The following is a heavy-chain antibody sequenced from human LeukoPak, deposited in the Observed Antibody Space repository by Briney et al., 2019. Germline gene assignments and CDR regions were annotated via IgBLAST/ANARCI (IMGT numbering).Heavy chain of an antibody. CDR3: AKDLDIVVVPAANY. Sequence: GGSLRLSCAASGFTFSGYAMHWVRQAPGKGLEWVAFIRYDGSNKYYADSVKGRFTISRDNSKTTLYLQMISLRAEDTAVYYCAKDLDIVVVPAANYWGQGTLVTVPS. CDR2: IRYDGSNK. D-gene: IGHD2-2*03. V-gene: IGHV3-30*02. J-gene: IGHJ4*02. CDR1: GFTFSGYA.